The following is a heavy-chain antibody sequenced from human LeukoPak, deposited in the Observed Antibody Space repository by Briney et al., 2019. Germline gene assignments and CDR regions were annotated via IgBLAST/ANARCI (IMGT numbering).Heavy chain of an antibody. Sequence: SETLSLTCAVYGGSFSGYYWSWIRQPPGKGLEWIGEINHSGSTNYNPSLKSRVTISVDTSKNQFSLKLSSVTAADTAAYYCAREDYDYVWGSYRSYYFDYWGQGTLVTVSS. V-gene: IGHV4-34*01. CDR2: INHSGST. CDR1: GGSFSGYY. J-gene: IGHJ4*02. D-gene: IGHD3-16*02. CDR3: AREDYDYVWGSYRSYYFDY.